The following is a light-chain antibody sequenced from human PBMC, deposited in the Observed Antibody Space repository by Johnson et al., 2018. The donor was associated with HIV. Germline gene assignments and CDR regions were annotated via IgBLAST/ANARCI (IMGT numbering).Light chain of an antibody. Sequence: QSVLTQPPSVSAAPGQKVTISCSGSSSNIGNNYVSWYQQLPGTAPKLLIYDNNKRPSGIPDRFSGSKSGTSATRGITGLQKGDEADYYCGTVDSSLSARYVFGTGTKVTVL. V-gene: IGLV1-51*01. CDR2: DNN. CDR1: SSNIGNNY. CDR3: GTVDSSLSARYV. J-gene: IGLJ1*01.